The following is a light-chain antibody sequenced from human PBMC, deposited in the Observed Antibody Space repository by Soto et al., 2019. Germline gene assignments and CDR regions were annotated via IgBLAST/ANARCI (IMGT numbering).Light chain of an antibody. V-gene: IGKV3-20*01. CDR3: QQYGTAPLT. CDR2: TAS. J-gene: IGKJ4*01. CDR1: QSVSSSY. Sequence: EIVLTQSPGILSLSPGERATLSCRASQSVSSSYLAWYQQKSGQAPRLLIFTASTRATGIPDRFSGSGFGTDFTLTISRLEPEDSAVYYCQQYGTAPLTFGGGAKVEI.